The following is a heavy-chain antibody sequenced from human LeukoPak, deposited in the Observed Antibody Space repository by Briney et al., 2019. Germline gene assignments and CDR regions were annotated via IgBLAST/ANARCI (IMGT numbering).Heavy chain of an antibody. J-gene: IGHJ6*02. V-gene: IGHV1-69*13. CDR3: ARDAWAGGSSGNYYYYGMDV. D-gene: IGHD6-6*01. CDR1: GYTFTSNG. Sequence: ASVKVSCKASGYTFTSNGISWVRQAPGQGLEWMGGIIPIFGTANYAQKFQGRVTITADESTSTAYMELSSLRSEDTAVYYCARDAWAGGSSGNYYYYGMDVWGQGTTVTVSS. CDR2: IIPIFGTA.